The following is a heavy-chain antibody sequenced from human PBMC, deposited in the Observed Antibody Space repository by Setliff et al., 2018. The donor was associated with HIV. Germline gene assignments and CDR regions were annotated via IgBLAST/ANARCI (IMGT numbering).Heavy chain of an antibody. J-gene: IGHJ4*02. Sequence: TLSLTCAVSGGSISSGNWWSWVRQSPGKGLEWIGDIYHSGTTNHNPSLRNRVTMSVDKSKNQFSLNLTSMTAADTAMYYCARSPDRGLAATIASFFDYWGQGILVTVSS. CDR2: IYHSGTT. CDR3: ARSPDRGLAATIASFFDY. CDR1: GGSISSGNW. V-gene: IGHV4-4*02. D-gene: IGHD6-13*01.